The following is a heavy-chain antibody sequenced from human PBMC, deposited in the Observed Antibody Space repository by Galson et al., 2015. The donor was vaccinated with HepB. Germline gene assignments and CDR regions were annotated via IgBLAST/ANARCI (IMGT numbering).Heavy chain of an antibody. V-gene: IGHV3-33*01. D-gene: IGHD3-22*01. J-gene: IGHJ3*02. CDR1: GFTFSSYG. Sequence: SLRLSCAASGFTFSSYGMHWVRQAPGKGLEWVAVIWYDGSNKYYGDSVKGRFTISRDNSKNTLYLQMNSLRAEDTAMYYCAASPSHSSGYYYHDAFDIWGQGTMVTVSS. CDR2: IWYDGSNK. CDR3: AASPSHSSGYYYHDAFDI.